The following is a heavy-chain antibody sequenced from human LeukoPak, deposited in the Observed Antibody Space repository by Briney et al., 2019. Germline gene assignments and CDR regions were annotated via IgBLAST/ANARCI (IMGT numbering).Heavy chain of an antibody. CDR1: GFTFDDYA. CDR2: ISWNSGSI. D-gene: IGHD6-19*01. J-gene: IGHJ4*02. CDR3: AKARQAGPYDY. V-gene: IGHV3-9*01. Sequence: GGSLRLSCAASGFTFDDYAMHWVRQTPGKGLEWVSGISWNSGSIGYADSVKGRFTISRDNAKNPLYLQMNSLRAEDTALYYCAKARQAGPYDYWGQGTLVTLSS.